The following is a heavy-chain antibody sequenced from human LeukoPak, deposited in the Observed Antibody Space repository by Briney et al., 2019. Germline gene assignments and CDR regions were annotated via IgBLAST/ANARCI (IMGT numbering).Heavy chain of an antibody. Sequence: ASVKVSCKASGYTSTSYYMHWVRQAPGQGLEWMGIINPSGGSTSYAQKFQGRVTMTRDTSTSTVYMELSSLRSEDTAVYYCARGMAEWELPYTHFDYWGQGTLVTVSS. CDR2: INPSGGST. V-gene: IGHV1-46*01. CDR3: ARGMAEWELPYTHFDY. D-gene: IGHD1-26*01. J-gene: IGHJ4*02. CDR1: GYTSTSYY.